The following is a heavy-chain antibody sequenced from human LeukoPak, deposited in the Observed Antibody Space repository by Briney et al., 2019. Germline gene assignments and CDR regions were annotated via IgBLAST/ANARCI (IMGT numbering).Heavy chain of an antibody. J-gene: IGHJ4*02. V-gene: IGHV4-34*01. CDR3: ARGLNLRWLQMTFDY. D-gene: IGHD5-24*01. Sequence: PSETLSLTCAVYGGSFSGYYWSWIRQPPGKGLEWIGEINHSGSTNYNPSLKSRVTISVDTSKNQFSPKLSSVTAADTAVYYCARGLNLRWLQMTFDYWGQGTLVTVSS. CDR1: GGSFSGYY. CDR2: INHSGST.